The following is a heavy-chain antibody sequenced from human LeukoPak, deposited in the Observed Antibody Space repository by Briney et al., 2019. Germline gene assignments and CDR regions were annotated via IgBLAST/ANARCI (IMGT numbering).Heavy chain of an antibody. CDR3: ARSYLLEWSFPLGRDRHAFYI. V-gene: IGHV4-34*01. D-gene: IGHD3-3*01. CDR2: INHSGST. Sequence: SETLSLTCAVYGGSFSGYYWSWIRQPPGKGLEWIGEINHSGSTNYNPSLKSRVTISVDTSKNQFSLKLSSVTAADTAVYYCARSYLLEWSFPLGRDRHAFYIWGQGTMVTVSS. J-gene: IGHJ3*02. CDR1: GGSFSGYY.